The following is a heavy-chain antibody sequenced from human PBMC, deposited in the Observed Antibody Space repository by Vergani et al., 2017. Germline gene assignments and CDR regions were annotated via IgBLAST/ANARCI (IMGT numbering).Heavy chain of an antibody. D-gene: IGHD3-10*01. CDR3: ARSRIYYGAGSPDY. CDR1: GASFNSYY. V-gene: IGHV4-59*01. J-gene: IGHJ4*02. CDR2: VSFRGDT. Sequence: QVKLQESGPGLVKPSETLSLTCTVSGASFNSYYWSWIRQPPGKGLEWMGYVSFRGDTLYDPSVKGRMTISLNTSSNQFSLYLTSVTAADTAVYYCARSRIYYGAGSPDYWGQGTLGTVSS.